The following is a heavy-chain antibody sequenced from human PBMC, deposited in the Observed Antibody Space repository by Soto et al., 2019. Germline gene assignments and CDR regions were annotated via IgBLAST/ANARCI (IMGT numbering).Heavy chain of an antibody. CDR2: IYYSGST. Sequence: SETLSLTCTVSGGSISSYYWSWIRQPPGKGLEWIGYIYYSGSTNYNPSLKSRVTISVDTSKNQFSLKLSSVTAADTAVYYCARVPRGRYFDWLLSDYGMDVWGQGTTVTVSS. CDR1: GGSISSYY. CDR3: ARVPRGRYFDWLLSDYGMDV. V-gene: IGHV4-59*01. J-gene: IGHJ6*02. D-gene: IGHD3-9*01.